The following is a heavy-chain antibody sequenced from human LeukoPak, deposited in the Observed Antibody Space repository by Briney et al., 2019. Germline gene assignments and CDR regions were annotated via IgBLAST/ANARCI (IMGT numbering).Heavy chain of an antibody. D-gene: IGHD3-22*01. Sequence: PSETLSLTCTVSGGSISSSSYYWGWIRQPPGKGLEWIGSIYYSGSTYYNPSLKSRVTISVDTSKNQFSLTLSSVTAADTAVYYCARHPGYCSSTSCYQAYYYDSSGYYYFDYWGQGTLVTVSS. CDR2: IYYSGST. CDR3: ARHPGYCSSTSCYQAYYYDSSGYYYFDY. V-gene: IGHV4-39*01. J-gene: IGHJ4*02. CDR1: GGSISSSSYY.